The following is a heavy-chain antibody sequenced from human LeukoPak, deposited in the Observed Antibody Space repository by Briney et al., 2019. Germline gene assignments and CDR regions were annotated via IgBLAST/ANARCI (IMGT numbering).Heavy chain of an antibody. Sequence: GGSLRLSCAASGFTFSSSTMNWVRQAPGKGLEWVSSIRSSSSYIYYADSVKGRFTISRDNAESSLYLQMNSLRAEDTAVYYCARDPLRSYFDYWGQGTLVTVSS. J-gene: IGHJ4*02. CDR2: IRSSSSYI. CDR3: ARDPLRSYFDY. D-gene: IGHD2/OR15-2a*01. CDR1: GFTFSSST. V-gene: IGHV3-21*01.